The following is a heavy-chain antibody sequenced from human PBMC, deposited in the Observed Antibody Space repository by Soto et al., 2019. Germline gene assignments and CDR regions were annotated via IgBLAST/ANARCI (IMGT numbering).Heavy chain of an antibody. D-gene: IGHD3-22*01. Sequence: HVQLQESGPGLVKPSQTLSLTGTVSGGSISSVGYYCSWILQHPGKGLVWFGYIYYSGSTYYNPSLKGRVTLSVDTSKNQFSLKLSSVTAADTAVYYCARYYDSRPYYYYGMDVWGQGTTVTVSS. CDR3: ARYYDSRPYYYYGMDV. V-gene: IGHV4-31*02. CDR2: IYYSGST. J-gene: IGHJ6*02. CDR1: GGSISSVGYY.